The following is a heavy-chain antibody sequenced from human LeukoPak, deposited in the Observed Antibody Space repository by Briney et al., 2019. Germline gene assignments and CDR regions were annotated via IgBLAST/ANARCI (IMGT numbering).Heavy chain of an antibody. V-gene: IGHV1-2*06. CDR2: INPNSGGT. CDR3: ARWGYCTNGVCYRNWFDP. CDR1: GYTFTGYY. J-gene: IGHJ5*02. D-gene: IGHD2-8*01. Sequence: ASVKVSCKASGYTFTGYYMHWVRQAPGQGLEWMGRINPNSGGTNYAQKFQGRVTITTDESTSTAYMELSSLRSEDTAVYYCARWGYCTNGVCYRNWFDPWGQGTLVTVSS.